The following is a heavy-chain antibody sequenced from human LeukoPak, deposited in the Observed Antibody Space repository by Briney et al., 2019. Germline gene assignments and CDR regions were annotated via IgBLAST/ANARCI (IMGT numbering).Heavy chain of an antibody. Sequence: GESLRISCKGSGYSFTSYWIGWVRQMPGKGLEWMGIIYPGDSDTRYSPSFQGQVTVSADKSISTAYLQWSSLKASDTAMYYCARPRGDYGGRIDYWGQGTLVTVSS. D-gene: IGHD4-17*01. CDR1: GYSFTSYW. V-gene: IGHV5-51*01. CDR2: IYPGDSDT. J-gene: IGHJ4*02. CDR3: ARPRGDYGGRIDY.